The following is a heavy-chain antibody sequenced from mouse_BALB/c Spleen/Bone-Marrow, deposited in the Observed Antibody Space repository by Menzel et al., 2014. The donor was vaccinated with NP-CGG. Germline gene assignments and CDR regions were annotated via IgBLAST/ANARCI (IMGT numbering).Heavy chain of an antibody. CDR3: ARTNYYGSSYPS. CDR2: ISYSGNT. Sequence: EVQEVESGPGLGKSSQSLSLICTVTGYSITSDYAWNWIRQFPGNKLEWMGYISYSGNTRYNPSLKSRISISRDTSKNQFFLQLNSVTTEDTATYYCARTNYYGSSYPSCGHGTLVTLS. CDR1: GYSITSDYA. D-gene: IGHD1-1*01. V-gene: IGHV3-2*02. J-gene: IGHJ3*01.